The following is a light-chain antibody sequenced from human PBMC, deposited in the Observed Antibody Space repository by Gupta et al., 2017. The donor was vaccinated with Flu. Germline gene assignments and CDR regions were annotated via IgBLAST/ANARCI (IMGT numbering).Light chain of an antibody. V-gene: IGKV3-15*01. CDR3: QQYNNWPPS. CDR1: QSVSSS. CDR2: GAS. J-gene: IGKJ2*01. Sequence: EIVMTQSPVILSVSPGERATLSCRASQSVSSSLAWYQQKPGLAPRLLIYGASTRATGIPASFSGSGSGTEFTLTISSLQSGDFAVYYCQQYNNWPPSFGQGTKLEIK.